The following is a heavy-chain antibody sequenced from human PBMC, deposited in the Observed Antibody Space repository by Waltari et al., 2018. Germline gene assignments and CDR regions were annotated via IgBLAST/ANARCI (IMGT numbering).Heavy chain of an antibody. Sequence: QVHLQQSGAGLLRPSQTLSSTCDVYGLSLTDYYWTSFRQSPGKGLEWIGENNLGDITYYNPSLENRVTILLDKSKNQFSRRLDSVTAADTAVYYCVTGPRDKWVGRYSGEFFHHWGPGTLVTVSS. J-gene: IGHJ1*01. CDR2: NNLGDIT. CDR1: GLSLTDYY. D-gene: IGHD3-9*01. CDR3: VTGPRDKWVGRYSGEFFHH. V-gene: IGHV4-34*01.